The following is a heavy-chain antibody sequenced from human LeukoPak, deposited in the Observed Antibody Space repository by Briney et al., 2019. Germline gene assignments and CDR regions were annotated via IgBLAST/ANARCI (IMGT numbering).Heavy chain of an antibody. CDR1: GFTFSSYW. V-gene: IGHV3-7*01. D-gene: IGHD4-17*01. J-gene: IGHJ5*02. CDR2: IKQDGSER. Sequence: GGSLRLSCAASGFTFSSYWMSWVRQAPGKGLEWVANIKQDGSERNYVDSVKGRFTISRDNAKNSLYLQMNSLRVEDTAVYYCAKDAVIDYGDSYNWFDPWGQGTLVTVSS. CDR3: AKDAVIDYGDSYNWFDP.